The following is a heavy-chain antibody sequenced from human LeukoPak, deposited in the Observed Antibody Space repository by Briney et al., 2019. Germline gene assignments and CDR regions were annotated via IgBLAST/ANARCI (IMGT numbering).Heavy chain of an antibody. CDR1: GYTFTSYY. Sequence: ASVKVSCKASGYTFTSYYMHWVRQAPGQGLEWMGIINPSGDSTSYEQRFQGRLTMTRDTSTNTVYMELSSLRSEDTALYYCARHPSPQLHHFDYWGQGTLVTVSS. D-gene: IGHD2-2*01. J-gene: IGHJ4*02. CDR3: ARHPSPQLHHFDY. V-gene: IGHV1-46*01. CDR2: INPSGDST.